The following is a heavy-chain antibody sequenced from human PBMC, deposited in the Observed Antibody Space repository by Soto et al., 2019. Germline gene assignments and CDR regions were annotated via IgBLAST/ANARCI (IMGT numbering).Heavy chain of an antibody. CDR1: GGSISSDY. D-gene: IGHD6-13*01. J-gene: IGHJ4*02. CDR3: ARGSSAAAGIFES. V-gene: IGHV4-4*07. CDR2: IYSSVST. Sequence: KSSETLSLTCTVSGGSISSDYWSWIRQPAGKGLEWIGRIYSSVSTNYNPSLKSRVTMSVDTSKNEFSLKLSSVTAADTAVYYCARGSSAAAGIFESWGQGTLVTVSS.